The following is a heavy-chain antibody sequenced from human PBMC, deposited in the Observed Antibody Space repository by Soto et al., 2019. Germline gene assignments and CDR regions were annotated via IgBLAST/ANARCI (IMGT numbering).Heavy chain of an antibody. V-gene: IGHV4-31*03. CDR1: GGSISSGGYY. Sequence: QVQLQESGPGLVKPSQTLSLTCTVSGGSISSGGYYWNWIRQHPGKGLEWIGYICYSDSTYYNPSRKSRVTISVDTSTNQFSLKLNSVTAADMAVYYCARSVFPWGQGTLVTVSS. CDR3: ARSVFP. CDR2: ICYSDST. J-gene: IGHJ5*02.